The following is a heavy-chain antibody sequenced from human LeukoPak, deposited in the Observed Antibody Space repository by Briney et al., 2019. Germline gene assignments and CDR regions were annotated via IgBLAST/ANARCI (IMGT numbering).Heavy chain of an antibody. CDR1: GFPFSNYW. CDR2: VNSDGCTT. Sequence: PGGSLRLSCAASGFPFSNYWMHWVRQAPGKGLVWVSRVNSDGCTTNYADSVKGRFTISRDNAENTLYMRMNSLRPEDTAVYYCARGYYSSSRFDSWGQGTLVTVSS. CDR3: ARGYYSSSRFDS. V-gene: IGHV3-74*01. D-gene: IGHD6-13*01. J-gene: IGHJ4*02.